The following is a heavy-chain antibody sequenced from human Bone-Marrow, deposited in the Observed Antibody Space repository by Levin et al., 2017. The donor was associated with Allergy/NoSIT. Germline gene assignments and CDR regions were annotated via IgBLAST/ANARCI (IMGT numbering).Heavy chain of an antibody. D-gene: IGHD6-13*01. CDR2: ISGSGGST. J-gene: IGHJ6*03. CDR3: AKSSSPTRVRGAYYYYYYMDV. V-gene: IGHV3-23*01. CDR1: GFTFSSYA. Sequence: SCAASGFTFSSYAMSWVRQAPGKGLEWVSAISGSGGSTYYADSVKGRFTISRDNSKNTLYLQMNSLRAEDTAVYYCAKSSSPTRVRGAYYYYYYMDVWGKGTTVTVSS.